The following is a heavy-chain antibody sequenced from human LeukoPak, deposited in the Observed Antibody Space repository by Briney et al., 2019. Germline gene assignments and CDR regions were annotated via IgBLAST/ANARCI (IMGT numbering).Heavy chain of an antibody. CDR2: INPNSGDT. J-gene: IGHJ4*02. CDR3: ANTFGYNY. V-gene: IGHV1-2*02. CDR1: GFTFSGYY. Sequence: ASVKVSCKASGFTFSGYYMHWVRQAPGQGLEWMGWINPNSGDTNYAQKFQGRVTMTRDKSISTAYLELSRLRSDDTAVYYCANTFGYNYWGQGTLVTVSS. D-gene: IGHD5-18*01.